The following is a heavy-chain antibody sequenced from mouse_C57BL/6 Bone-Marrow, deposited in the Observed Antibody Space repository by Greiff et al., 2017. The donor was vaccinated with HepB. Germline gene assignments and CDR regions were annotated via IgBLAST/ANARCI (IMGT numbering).Heavy chain of an antibody. V-gene: IGHV5-9*01. Sequence: EVQVVESGGGLVKPGGSLKLSCAASGFTFSSYTMSWVRQTPEKRLEWVATISGGGGNTYYPDSVKGRFTISRDNAKNTLYLQMSSLRSEDTALYYCAGYSNYEAWFAYWGQGTLVTVSA. CDR2: ISGGGGNT. J-gene: IGHJ3*01. CDR3: AGYSNYEAWFAY. CDR1: GFTFSSYT. D-gene: IGHD2-5*01.